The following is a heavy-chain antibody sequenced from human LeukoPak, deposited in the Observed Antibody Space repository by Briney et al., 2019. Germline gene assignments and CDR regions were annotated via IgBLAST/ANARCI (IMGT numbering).Heavy chain of an antibody. CDR2: IIPIFGTA. CDR3: ATPLDSYYDSSGYPYYFDY. Sequence: ASVKVSCKASGGTFSSYAISWVRQAPGQGLGWMGGIIPIFGTANYAQKFQGRVTITADESTSTAYMELSSLRSEDTAVYYCATPLDSYYDSSGYPYYFDYWGQGTLVTVSS. J-gene: IGHJ4*02. D-gene: IGHD3-22*01. V-gene: IGHV1-69*13. CDR1: GGTFSSYA.